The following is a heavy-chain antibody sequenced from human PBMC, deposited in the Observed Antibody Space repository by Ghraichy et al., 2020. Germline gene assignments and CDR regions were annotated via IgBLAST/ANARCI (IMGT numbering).Heavy chain of an antibody. CDR1: GFTFSSYA. V-gene: IGHV3-23*01. D-gene: IGHD4-23*01. Sequence: GGSLRLSCAVSGFTFSSYAMNWVRQAPGKGLEWVSTIRGSGGSTDYADSVKGRFTISRGNSNKTLYLQMNSLTAEDTALYYCAKDLRDGGNSGTVDYWGQGTLVTVSS. CDR3: AKDLRDGGNSGTVDY. J-gene: IGHJ4*02. CDR2: IRGSGGST.